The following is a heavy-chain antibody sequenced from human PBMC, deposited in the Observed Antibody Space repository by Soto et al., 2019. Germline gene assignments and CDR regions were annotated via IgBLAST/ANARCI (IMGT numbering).Heavy chain of an antibody. J-gene: IGHJ4*02. Sequence: ASVKVSCKASGYTFTGYYIHWVRQAPGQGLEWMGWINPNSGGTNYAQKFQGWVTMTRDTSISTAYMELSRLRSDDTAVYYRARSSNIVVVVAALDYWGQGTLVTVSS. D-gene: IGHD2-15*01. CDR1: GYTFTGYY. CDR3: ARSSNIVVVVAALDY. V-gene: IGHV1-2*04. CDR2: INPNSGGT.